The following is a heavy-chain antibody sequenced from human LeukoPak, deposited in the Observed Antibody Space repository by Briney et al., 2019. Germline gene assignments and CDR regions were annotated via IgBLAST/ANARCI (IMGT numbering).Heavy chain of an antibody. D-gene: IGHD3-22*01. CDR1: GYTFTGYY. J-gene: IGHJ1*01. CDR2: INPNSGGT. V-gene: IGHV1-2*02. CDR3: ARDIRRSYYYDSSGYWYFQH. Sequence: GASVKVSCKASGYTFTGYYMHWVRQAPGQGLEWMGWINPNSGGTNYAQKFQGRVTMTRDTSISTAYMELSRLRSDDTAVYYCARDIRRSYYYDSSGYWYFQHWGQGTLVTVSS.